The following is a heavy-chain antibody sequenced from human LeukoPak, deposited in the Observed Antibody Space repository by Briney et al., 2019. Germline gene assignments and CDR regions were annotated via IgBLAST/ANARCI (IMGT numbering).Heavy chain of an antibody. CDR1: GDPINSYY. D-gene: IGHD2-21*01. J-gene: IGHJ2*01. Sequence: SETLSLTCTVSGDPINSYYWSWIRQPPGKGLEWIGHIYYSGSTNYNPSLKSRVTISIDTSKNQFSLKLSSVTAADTAVYYCARTAYARFFDLWGRGTLVAVSS. CDR2: IYYSGST. CDR3: ARTAYARFFDL. V-gene: IGHV4-59*01.